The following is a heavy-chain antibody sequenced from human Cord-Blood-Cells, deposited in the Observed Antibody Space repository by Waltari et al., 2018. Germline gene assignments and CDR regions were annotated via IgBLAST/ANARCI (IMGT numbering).Heavy chain of an antibody. J-gene: IGHJ3*02. D-gene: IGHD6-6*01. Sequence: EVQLVETGGGLIQPGGSLRLSCAASGFTVSSNYMSWVRQAPGKGLEVVSVIYSGGSTYYADSVKGRFTISRDNSKNTLYLQMNSLRAEDTAVYYCARASSADDAFDIWGQGTMVTVSS. V-gene: IGHV3-53*02. CDR3: ARASSADDAFDI. CDR2: IYSGGST. CDR1: GFTVSSNY.